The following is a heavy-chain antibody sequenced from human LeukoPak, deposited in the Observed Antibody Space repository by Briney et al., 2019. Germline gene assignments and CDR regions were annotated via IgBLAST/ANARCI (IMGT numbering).Heavy chain of an antibody. CDR3: ARDQANYYDSSGYYPD. CDR1: GFTFSDYY. Sequence: GGSLRLSCAASGFTFSDYYMSWIRQAPGKGLEWVSYISSSGSTIYYADSVKGRFTISRDNAKNTLYLQMNSLRAEDTAVYYCARDQANYYDSSGYYPDWGQGTMVTVSS. J-gene: IGHJ4*02. D-gene: IGHD3-22*01. CDR2: ISSSGSTI. V-gene: IGHV3-11*04.